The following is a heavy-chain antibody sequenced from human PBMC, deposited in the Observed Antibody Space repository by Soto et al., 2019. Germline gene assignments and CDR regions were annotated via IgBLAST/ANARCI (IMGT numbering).Heavy chain of an antibody. D-gene: IGHD3-10*01. J-gene: IGHJ6*02. CDR3: ARALLWFGELDGMDV. CDR1: GFTFSSYG. Sequence: QVQLVESGGGVVQPGRSLRLSCAASGFTFSSYGMHWVRQAPGKGLEWVAVIWYDGSNKYYADSVKGRFTISRDNSKNTLYLRMNSLRAEDTAVYYCARALLWFGELDGMDVWGQGTTVTVSS. CDR2: IWYDGSNK. V-gene: IGHV3-33*01.